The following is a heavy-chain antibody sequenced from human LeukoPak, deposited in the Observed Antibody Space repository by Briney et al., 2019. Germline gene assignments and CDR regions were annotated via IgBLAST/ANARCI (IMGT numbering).Heavy chain of an antibody. CDR3: AKGTLHDFWSGYYYFDY. CDR2: ISGSGGST. Sequence: RPGGSLRLSCAASGFTFSSYAMSWVRQAPGKGLEWVSAISGSGGSTYYADSVKGRFTISRDNSKNTLYLQMNSPRAEDTAVYYCAKGTLHDFWSGYYYFDYWGQGTLVTVSS. V-gene: IGHV3-23*01. J-gene: IGHJ4*02. D-gene: IGHD3-3*01. CDR1: GFTFSSYA.